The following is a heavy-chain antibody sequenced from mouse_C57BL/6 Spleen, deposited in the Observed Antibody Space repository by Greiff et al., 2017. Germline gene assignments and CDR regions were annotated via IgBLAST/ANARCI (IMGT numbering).Heavy chain of an antibody. Sequence: QVQLQQPGPELVMPGASVKLSCKASGYTFTSYWMHWVKQRPGQGLEWIGEIDPSDSYANYNQKFKGKSTLTVDKSSSTAYVQLSSLTSEDSAVYYCARQLRLPWFAYWGQGTLVTVSA. CDR3: ARQLRLPWFAY. V-gene: IGHV1-69*01. CDR2: IDPSDSYA. D-gene: IGHD3-2*02. J-gene: IGHJ3*01. CDR1: GYTFTSYW.